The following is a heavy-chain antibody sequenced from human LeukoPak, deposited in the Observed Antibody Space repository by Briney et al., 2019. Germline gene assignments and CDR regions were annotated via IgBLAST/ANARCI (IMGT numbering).Heavy chain of an antibody. Sequence: SGGSLRLSCAASGFTFSRAWMSWVRQAPGKGLEWVANIKEDGSEDYYADSVKGRFAISKDNAKNSLYLQMNNLRAEDTAMYYCARGADGYEDWGQGTLVIVSS. CDR1: GFTFSRAW. V-gene: IGHV3-7*01. J-gene: IGHJ4*02. CDR2: IKEDGSED. D-gene: IGHD5-24*01. CDR3: ARGADGYED.